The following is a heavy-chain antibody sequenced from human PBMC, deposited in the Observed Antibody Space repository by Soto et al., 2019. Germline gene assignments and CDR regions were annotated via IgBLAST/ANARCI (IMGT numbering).Heavy chain of an antibody. D-gene: IGHD1-26*01. V-gene: IGHV4-59*08. CDR1: GGSISSYY. Sequence: SETLSLTCTVSGGSISSYYWSWIRQPPGKELQYIGYIYYSESTNYNPSLKSRVTISDDTSTNQFSLTLSSVTAADTAVYYCARGGWEGEEYVMDVWGRGTTVPVSS. CDR3: ARGGWEGEEYVMDV. J-gene: IGHJ6*02. CDR2: IYYSEST.